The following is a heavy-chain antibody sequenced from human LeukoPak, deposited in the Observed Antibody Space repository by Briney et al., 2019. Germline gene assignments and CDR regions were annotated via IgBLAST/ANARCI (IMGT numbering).Heavy chain of an antibody. Sequence: GGSLRLSCAASGFTFSSYAMHWVRQAPGKGLEWVAVISYDGSNKYYADSVKGRFTISGDNSKNTLYLQMNSLRAEDTAVYYCARGPLVGQLAYWGQGTLVTVSS. J-gene: IGHJ4*02. CDR2: ISYDGSNK. V-gene: IGHV3-30-3*01. CDR1: GFTFSSYA. D-gene: IGHD6-6*01. CDR3: ARGPLVGQLAY.